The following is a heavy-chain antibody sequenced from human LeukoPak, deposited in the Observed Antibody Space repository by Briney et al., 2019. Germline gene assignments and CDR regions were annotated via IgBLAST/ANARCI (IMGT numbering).Heavy chain of an antibody. CDR2: INHSGST. V-gene: IGHV4-34*01. CDR1: GGSFSGYY. J-gene: IGHJ5*02. D-gene: IGHD3-3*01. CDR3: ARGQWEPYYDFWSGYYSPRWFDP. Sequence: SETLSLTCVVYGGSFSGYYWSWIRQPPGKGLEWIGEINHSGSTNYNPSLKSRVTISVDTSKNQFSLKLSSVTAADTAVYYCARGQWEPYYDFWSGYYSPRWFDPWGQGTLVTVSS.